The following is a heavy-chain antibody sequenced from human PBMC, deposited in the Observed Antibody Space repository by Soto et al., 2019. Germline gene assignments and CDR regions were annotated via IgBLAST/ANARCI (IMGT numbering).Heavy chain of an antibody. CDR1: GYTFTGYY. D-gene: IGHD4-4*01. V-gene: IGHV1-2*02. J-gene: IGHJ6*02. CDR3: AXDGTVTTNYYYYYGMDV. CDR2: INPNSGGT. Sequence: ASVKVSCKASGYTFTGYYMHWVRQAPGQGLEWMGWINPNSGGTNYAQKFQGRVTMTRDTSISTAYMELSRLRSDDTAVYYCAXDGTVTTNYYYYYGMDVWGQGTTVTVPS.